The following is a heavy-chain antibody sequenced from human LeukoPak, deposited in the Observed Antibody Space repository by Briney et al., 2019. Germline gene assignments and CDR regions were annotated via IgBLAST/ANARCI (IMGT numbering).Heavy chain of an antibody. D-gene: IGHD2-21*01. CDR1: GFTFSSYW. CDR3: ARAIHYRAGFDP. CDR2: INSDGSST. Sequence: GGSLRLSCAASGFTFSSYWMHWVRQAPGKGLVWVSRINSDGSSTSYADSVKGRFTISRDNAKNTLYQQMNSLRAEDTAVYYCARAIHYRAGFDPWGQGTLVTVSS. V-gene: IGHV3-74*01. J-gene: IGHJ5*02.